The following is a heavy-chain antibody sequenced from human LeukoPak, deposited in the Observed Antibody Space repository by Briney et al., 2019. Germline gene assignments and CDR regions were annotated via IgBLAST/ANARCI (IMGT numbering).Heavy chain of an antibody. V-gene: IGHV1-2*02. Sequence: GASVKVSCTASGYSFTGYYMHWVRQAPGQGLEWMGWINPDSGGTNYAQKFQGRVTMTRDTSITTAYMELSRLTSDDTAVYYCASGYSDYADYYNYYMDVWGKGTTVTVSS. CDR3: ASGYSDYADYYNYYMDV. D-gene: IGHD4-11*01. CDR1: GYSFTGYY. CDR2: INPDSGGT. J-gene: IGHJ6*03.